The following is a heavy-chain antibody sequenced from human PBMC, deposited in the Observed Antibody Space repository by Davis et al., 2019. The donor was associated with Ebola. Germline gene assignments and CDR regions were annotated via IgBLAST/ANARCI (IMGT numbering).Heavy chain of an antibody. D-gene: IGHD2-15*01. CDR1: GYNFSENW. V-gene: IGHV5-51*01. CDR2: IYPGDSDT. J-gene: IGHJ4*02. CDR3: ARHTLAGVVYIDY. Sequence: GESLKISCKGSGYNFSENWIGWVRQMPGKGLEWMGIIYPGDSDTRYSPSFQGQVTISADKSISTAYLQWSSLKASDTAMYYCARHTLAGVVYIDYWGQGTLVTVSS.